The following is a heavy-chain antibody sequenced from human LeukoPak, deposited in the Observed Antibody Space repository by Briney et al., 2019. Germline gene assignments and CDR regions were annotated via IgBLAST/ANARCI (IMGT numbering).Heavy chain of an antibody. J-gene: IGHJ3*01. D-gene: IGHD2-15*01. V-gene: IGHV3-11*04. CDR3: ARVVAVVVTGIFDV. CDR1: GFIFRKYY. Sequence: PGGSLRLSCTASGFIFRKYYVSSIRQAPGKGPQWVVYISKEDNTIYYADSIKGRFTVTRDNDKKSIYLQMNSLRADDTAMYYCARVVAVVVTGIFDVWGQGTMVAVSS. CDR2: ISKEDNTI.